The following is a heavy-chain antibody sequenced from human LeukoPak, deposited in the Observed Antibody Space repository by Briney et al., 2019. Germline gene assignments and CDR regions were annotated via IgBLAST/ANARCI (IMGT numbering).Heavy chain of an antibody. D-gene: IGHD2-15*01. Sequence: GGSLRLSCAASGFTYNNYAMTWVRQAPGKGLEWVSAISGSGGSTNYADSVKGRFTVSRDNSNSTLYLQMNSLRAEDTAIYYYAKDRGSGGSCHNYWGQGTLVTLSS. CDR3: AKDRGSGGSCHNY. CDR1: GFTYNNYA. V-gene: IGHV3-23*01. CDR2: ISGSGGST. J-gene: IGHJ4*02.